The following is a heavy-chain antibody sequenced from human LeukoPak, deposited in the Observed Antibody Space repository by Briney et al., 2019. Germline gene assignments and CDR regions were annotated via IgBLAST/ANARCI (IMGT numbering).Heavy chain of an antibody. Sequence: SGTLSLTCTVSGGSISSGGYYWSWIRQHPGKGLEWIGYIYYSGSTYSNPSLKSRVTISVDTSKNQYSLNLSSVTAADTAVYYCARYCSSTNCYKGGFDPWGQGTLVTVSS. J-gene: IGHJ5*02. D-gene: IGHD2-2*02. V-gene: IGHV4-31*03. CDR1: GGSISSGGYY. CDR3: ARYCSSTNCYKGGFDP. CDR2: IYYSGST.